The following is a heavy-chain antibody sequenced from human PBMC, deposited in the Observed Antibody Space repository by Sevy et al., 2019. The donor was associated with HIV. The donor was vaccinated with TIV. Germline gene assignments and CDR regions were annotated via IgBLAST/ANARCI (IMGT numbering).Heavy chain of an antibody. CDR1: GFSLSDHA. J-gene: IGHJ4*02. V-gene: IGHV3-30*04. Sequence: GGSLRLSCAASGFSLSDHAVSWVRQTPGKGLEWLAVISYNGRNQYYADSVKGRLTISKDDSKNTLYLQLNSLRAEETAVYYCARFVGYCSGGRCSIIDFWGQGTLVTVSS. D-gene: IGHD2-15*01. CDR3: ARFVGYCSGGRCSIIDF. CDR2: ISYNGRNQ.